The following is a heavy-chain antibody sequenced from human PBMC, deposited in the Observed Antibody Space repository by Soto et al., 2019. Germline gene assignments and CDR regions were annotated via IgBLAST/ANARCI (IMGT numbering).Heavy chain of an antibody. Sequence: SEPLCLSCSVFEGSIGSFYGSWIRQPPGKGLEWIGYIYYSGSTNYNPSLKSRVTISVDTSKNQFSLKLSSVTAADTAVYYCARVIMVYDIPTWFDPWGQGTLVTVSS. CDR3: ARVIMVYDIPTWFDP. J-gene: IGHJ5*02. CDR1: EGSIGSFY. CDR2: IYYSGST. D-gene: IGHD2-8*01. V-gene: IGHV4-59*08.